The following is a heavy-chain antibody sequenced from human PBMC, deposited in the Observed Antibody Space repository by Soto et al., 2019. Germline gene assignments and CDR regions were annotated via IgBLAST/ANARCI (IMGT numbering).Heavy chain of an antibody. CDR3: AYLPCSGGSCYWFSFSGMDV. J-gene: IGHJ6*02. CDR2: IYWDDDK. CDR1: GFSLSTSGVG. V-gene: IGHV2-5*02. Sequence: QITLKESGPTLVKPTQTLTLICTFSGFSLSTSGVGVAWIRQPPGKALEWLALIYWDDDKRYRPSLESRLTITKDSSKNQVVITMTNMDFVDTATYYCAYLPCSGGSCYWFSFSGMDVWGQGTTVTVSS. D-gene: IGHD2-15*01.